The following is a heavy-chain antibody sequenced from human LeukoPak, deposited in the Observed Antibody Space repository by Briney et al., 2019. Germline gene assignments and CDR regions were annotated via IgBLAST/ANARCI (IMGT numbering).Heavy chain of an antibody. Sequence: SETLSLTCTVSGGSISSYYWSGIRQPPGKGLEWIGYVHYSGSANYNPSLESRVTMSLDKSKNQFSLELTSVTAADTAVYYCARSRGWYATDVWGQGAAVTVSS. CDR1: GGSISSYY. CDR2: VHYSGSA. CDR3: ARSRGWYATDV. J-gene: IGHJ6*02. V-gene: IGHV4-59*01. D-gene: IGHD6-19*01.